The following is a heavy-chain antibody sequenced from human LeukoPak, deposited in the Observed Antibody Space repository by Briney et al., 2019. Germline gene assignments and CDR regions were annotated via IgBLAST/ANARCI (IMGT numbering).Heavy chain of an antibody. D-gene: IGHD5-24*01. Sequence: ASVKVSCKASGYTFTRYYMHWVRQAPGQGLEWMGIINPSGGSTIYAQKFQGRVTMTKDMSTSTVYMELSSLRSEDTAVYYCVRAVEMATIDNWFDPWGQGTLVTVSS. CDR2: INPSGGST. CDR3: VRAVEMATIDNWFDP. V-gene: IGHV1-46*01. CDR1: GYTFTRYY. J-gene: IGHJ5*02.